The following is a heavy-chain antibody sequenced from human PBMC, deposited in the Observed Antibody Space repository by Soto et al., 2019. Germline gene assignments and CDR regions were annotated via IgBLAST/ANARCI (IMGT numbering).Heavy chain of an antibody. J-gene: IGHJ4*02. CDR1: GGTFNTYA. Sequence: QVQLVQSGAEMKKPGSSVKVSCQSSGGTFNTYAMNWVRQAPGQGPEWMGDISPMFGAANYAPKFQGRGTITADETTGTSDMQLSSLTSEDTALYFCAREVQVYTPAFVYWGQGTLVTVSS. CDR2: ISPMFGAA. CDR3: AREVQVYTPAFVY. V-gene: IGHV1-69*19.